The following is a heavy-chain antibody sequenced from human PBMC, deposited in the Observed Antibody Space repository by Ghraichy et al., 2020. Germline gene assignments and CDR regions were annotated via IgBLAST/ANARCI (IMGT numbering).Heavy chain of an antibody. D-gene: IGHD3-3*01. Sequence: GGSLRLSCAASRFTFSSYGMHWVRQAPGKGLEWVAIISYDGSNKYYADSVKGRFTISRDNSRNTLYLQMNSLRAEDTAVYYCAKGDKFYDFWSGYYSRYYYYGMDVWGQGTTVTVSS. CDR1: RFTFSSYG. CDR3: AKGDKFYDFWSGYYSRYYYYGMDV. J-gene: IGHJ6*02. CDR2: ISYDGSNK. V-gene: IGHV3-30*18.